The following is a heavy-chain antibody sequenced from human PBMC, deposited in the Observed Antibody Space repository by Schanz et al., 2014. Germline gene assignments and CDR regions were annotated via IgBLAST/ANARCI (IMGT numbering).Heavy chain of an antibody. Sequence: EVQLVESGGGLVQPGGSLRLSCAASGFIFSNSWMNWVRQAPGRGGEWVSGITRQGTTYYADFVKGRFTISRDNAKNSLYLQMNSLRAEDTALYYCARDSGSSSWYPSDYWGQGTLVTVSS. V-gene: IGHV3-21*04. J-gene: IGHJ4*02. CDR1: GFIFSNSW. D-gene: IGHD6-13*01. CDR3: ARDSGSSSWYPSDY. CDR2: ITRQGTT.